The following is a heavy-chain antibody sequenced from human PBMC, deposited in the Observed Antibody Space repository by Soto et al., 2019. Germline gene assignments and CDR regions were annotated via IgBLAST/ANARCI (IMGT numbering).Heavy chain of an antibody. CDR3: ARQNYYDSALQYFHH. CDR1: GGSISSSGYF. J-gene: IGHJ1*01. D-gene: IGHD3-22*01. CDR2: IYYSGST. Sequence: QLQLQESGPGLVKPSETLSLTYTVSGGSISSSGYFWAWIRQPPGKGLEWIGSIYYSGSTYYNPSLKSRVTISVDTSKNQFSLKLSSVTAADTAVYYCARQNYYDSALQYFHHWGQGTLVTVSS. V-gene: IGHV4-39*01.